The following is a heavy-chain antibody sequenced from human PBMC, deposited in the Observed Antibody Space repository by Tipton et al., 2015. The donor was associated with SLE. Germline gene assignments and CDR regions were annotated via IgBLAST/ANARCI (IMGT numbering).Heavy chain of an antibody. CDR3: ARSQQLSYMGV. CDR2: IYYSGST. J-gene: IGHJ6*03. V-gene: IGHV4-59*01. CDR1: GGSFSGYY. D-gene: IGHD6-13*01. Sequence: TLSLTCAVYGGSFSGYYWSWIRQPPGKGLEWIGYIYYSGSTNYNPSLKSRVTISVDTSKNQFSLKLSSVTAADTAVYYCARSQQLSYMGVWGKGTTVTVSS.